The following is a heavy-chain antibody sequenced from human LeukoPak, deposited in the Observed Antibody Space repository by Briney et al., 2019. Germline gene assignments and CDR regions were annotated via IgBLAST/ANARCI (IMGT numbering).Heavy chain of an antibody. V-gene: IGHV1-18*01. CDR2: ISAYNGNT. D-gene: IGHD5-18*01. CDR1: GYTFTSYG. CDR3: ARGGGYSFALAGLLFDY. Sequence: ASVKVSCKASGYTFTSYGISWVRQAPGQGLEWMGWISAYNGNTNYAQKLQGRVIMTTDTSTSTAYMELRSLRSDDTAVYYCARGGGYSFALAGLLFDYWGQGTLVTVSS. J-gene: IGHJ4*02.